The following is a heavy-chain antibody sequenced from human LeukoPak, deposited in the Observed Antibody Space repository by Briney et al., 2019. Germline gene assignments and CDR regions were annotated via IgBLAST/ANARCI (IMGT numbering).Heavy chain of an antibody. CDR3: ARDHCSGGSCYFPLDY. CDR2: IYYSGGT. Sequence: PSQTLSLTCTVSGGSLSGGGYYTGWIRQPPGKGLEWSGGIYYSGGTNYNPSLKSRVTMSVDTSKNQFSLKLSSVTAADTAVYYCARDHCSGGSCYFPLDYWGQGTLVTVSS. D-gene: IGHD2-15*01. CDR1: GGSLSGGGYY. V-gene: IGHV4-61*08. J-gene: IGHJ4*02.